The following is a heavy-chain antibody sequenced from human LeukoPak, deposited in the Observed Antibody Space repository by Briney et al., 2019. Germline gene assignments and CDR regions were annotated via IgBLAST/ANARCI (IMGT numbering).Heavy chain of an antibody. Sequence: GASVKVSCKASGGTFSSYTISWVRQAPGQGLEWMGRIIPILGIANYAQKFQGRVTITADKSTSTAYMELSSLRSEDTAVYYCARGGELLFQNWFDPWGQGTLVTVSS. CDR3: ARGGELLFQNWFDP. J-gene: IGHJ5*02. CDR1: GGTFSSYT. D-gene: IGHD3-10*01. V-gene: IGHV1-69*02. CDR2: IIPILGIA.